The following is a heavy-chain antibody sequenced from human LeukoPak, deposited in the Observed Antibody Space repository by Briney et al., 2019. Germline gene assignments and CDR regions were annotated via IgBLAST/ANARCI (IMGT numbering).Heavy chain of an antibody. V-gene: IGHV3-7*01. J-gene: IGHJ5*02. Sequence: PGGSLRLSCAASGFTFSSLWMSWVRRAPGRGLEWVANIKQEGSEKYYVDSVRGRFTISRDNAKNSLYLQMNSLRAEDTAVYYCARDPGLYCGGDCPFDPWGQGTLVTVSS. CDR2: IKQEGSEK. CDR1: GFTFSSLW. CDR3: ARDPGLYCGGDCPFDP. D-gene: IGHD2-21*02.